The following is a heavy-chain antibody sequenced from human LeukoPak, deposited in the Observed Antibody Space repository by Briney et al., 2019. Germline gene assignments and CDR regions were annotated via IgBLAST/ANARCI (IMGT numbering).Heavy chain of an antibody. Sequence: GASVNVSCKASGGTFSSYAISWVRQAPGQGLEWMGRIIPILGIANYAQKFQGRVTITADKSTSTAYMELSSLRSEDTAVYYCARSDRVVVAAIRFNPWGQGTLVTVSS. CDR1: GGTFSSYA. CDR2: IIPILGIA. J-gene: IGHJ5*02. V-gene: IGHV1-69*04. D-gene: IGHD2-15*01. CDR3: ARSDRVVVAAIRFNP.